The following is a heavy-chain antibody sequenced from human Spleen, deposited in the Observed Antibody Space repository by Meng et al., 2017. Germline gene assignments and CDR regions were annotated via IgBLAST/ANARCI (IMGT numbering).Heavy chain of an antibody. CDR1: GGSFSYYY. D-gene: IGHD4-11*01. V-gene: IGHV4-34*01. Sequence: HAQLQQGGTGFLRPSVTLASTCVVAGGSFSYYYGTWIRQPPGKGLEWIGEINHSGSTNYNPSLESRATISVDTSQNNLSLKLSSVTAADSAVYYCARGPTTMAHDFDYWGQGTLVTVSS. J-gene: IGHJ4*02. CDR2: INHSGST. CDR3: ARGPTTMAHDFDY.